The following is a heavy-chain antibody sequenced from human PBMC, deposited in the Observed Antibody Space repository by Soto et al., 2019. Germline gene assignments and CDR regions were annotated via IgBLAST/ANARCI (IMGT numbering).Heavy chain of an antibody. J-gene: IGHJ6*02. V-gene: IGHV1-18*01. CDR1: GYTFTNYD. CDR2: TSFSKGKT. D-gene: IGHD5-12*01. Sequence: QVQLVQSGAEVKRPGASVKVSCKASGYTFTNYDVAWVRRARGQGLQRMGWTSFSKGKTYYEQSSQGRVAITTDTATTTGYKEVRCLRSDDTAVYYCARKGYIGNFGLDVWGQGTTVTVSS. CDR3: ARKGYIGNFGLDV.